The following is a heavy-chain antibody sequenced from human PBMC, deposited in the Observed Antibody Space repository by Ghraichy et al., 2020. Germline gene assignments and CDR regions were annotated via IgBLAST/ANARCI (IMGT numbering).Heavy chain of an antibody. CDR3: AYRMRFGPDY. Sequence: SETLSLTCAVYGGSFSGYYWSWIRQPPGKGLEWIGEINHSGSTNYNPSLKSRVTISVDTSKNQFSLKLSSVTAADTAVYYCAYRMRFGPDYWGQGTLVTVSS. CDR1: GGSFSGYY. CDR2: INHSGST. J-gene: IGHJ4*02. V-gene: IGHV4-34*01. D-gene: IGHD1-14*01.